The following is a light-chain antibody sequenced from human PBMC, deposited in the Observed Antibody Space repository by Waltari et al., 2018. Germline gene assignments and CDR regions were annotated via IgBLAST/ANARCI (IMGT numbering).Light chain of an antibody. V-gene: IGKV3-20*01. J-gene: IGKJ1*01. CDR3: QEYGSSRT. CDR2: GVS. CDR1: QSVSSNY. Sequence: EIVLTQSPGTLSFSPGERATLSCRASQSVSSNYLAWYQQKPGQAPRLLIYGVSSRATGIPDRFSGSGSGTDFTLTISRLEPEDFAVYYCQEYGSSRTFGQGTKVDIK.